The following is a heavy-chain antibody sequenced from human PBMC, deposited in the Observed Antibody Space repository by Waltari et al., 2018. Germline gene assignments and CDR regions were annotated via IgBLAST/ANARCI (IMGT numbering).Heavy chain of an antibody. CDR2: ITGSGAYI. Sequence: VELVAPGGGLVMPGGSVGRSGEPPGFTLSTFGMSWVRQAPGKGLEWVSTITGSGAYIYYADSIKGRFTISRDNAKNSLYLHMNSLRDGDTAVYYCVRALTTPNDSWGQGTLVAVSS. V-gene: IGHV3-21*03. D-gene: IGHD4-17*01. J-gene: IGHJ5*01. CDR1: GFTLSTFG. CDR3: VRALTTPNDS.